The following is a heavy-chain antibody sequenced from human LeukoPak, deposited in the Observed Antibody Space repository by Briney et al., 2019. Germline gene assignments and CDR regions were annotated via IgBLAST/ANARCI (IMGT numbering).Heavy chain of an antibody. D-gene: IGHD6-6*01. J-gene: IGHJ4*02. CDR1: GFTFSFYM. Sequence: GGSLRLSCTASGFTFSFYMMNWVRQAPGKGLEWVSSISTSSSHIYYADSLKGRFTVSRDNAKSSLYLQMNNLRAEDTAVYYCARVDGGQSIWGQGTLVTVSS. CDR3: ARVDGGQSI. V-gene: IGHV3-21*01. CDR2: ISTSSSHI.